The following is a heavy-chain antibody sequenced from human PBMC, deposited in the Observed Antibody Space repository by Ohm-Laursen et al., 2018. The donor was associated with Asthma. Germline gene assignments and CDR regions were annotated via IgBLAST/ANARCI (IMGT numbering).Heavy chain of an antibody. V-gene: IGHV3-30*04. CDR2: ISYDGSNK. CDR1: GFTFSSYA. Sequence: SLRLSCTASGFTFSSYAMHWVRQAPGKGLEWVAVISYDGSNKYYADSVKGRFTISRDNSKNTLYLQMNSLRAEDTAVYYCARDIEDCSSTSCYAYYYYGMDVWGQGTTVTVSS. CDR3: ARDIEDCSSTSCYAYYYYGMDV. D-gene: IGHD2-2*01. J-gene: IGHJ6*02.